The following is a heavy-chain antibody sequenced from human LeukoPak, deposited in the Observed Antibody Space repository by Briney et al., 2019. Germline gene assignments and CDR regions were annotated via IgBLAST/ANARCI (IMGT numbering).Heavy chain of an antibody. V-gene: IGHV4-34*01. D-gene: IGHD5-24*01. Sequence: PSETLSLTCAVYGGSCDDYYCSWIRQPPGKGLEWIGEIQPSGIFYYNSSLLCRVTISIDTSKSQFSLRLPSVTAADTAFYYCARGRDRSKAGDHWGQGSLVTVSS. CDR2: IQPSGIF. CDR1: GGSCDDYY. CDR3: ARGRDRSKAGDH. J-gene: IGHJ4*02.